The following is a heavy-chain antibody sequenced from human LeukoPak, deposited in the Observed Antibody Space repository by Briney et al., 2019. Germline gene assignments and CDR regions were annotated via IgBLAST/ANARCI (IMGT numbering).Heavy chain of an antibody. Sequence: GGSLRLSCAASGFTFSSYAMSWVRQAPGKGLEWVSAISGSGGSTYYADSAKGRFTLSRDNSKNTLYLQMNSLRAEDTAVYYCAKLASVVVVSAILPPPYNWFDPWGQGTLVTVSS. CDR1: GFTFSSYA. CDR2: ISGSGGST. V-gene: IGHV3-23*01. CDR3: AKLASVVVVSAILPPPYNWFDP. J-gene: IGHJ5*02. D-gene: IGHD2-15*01.